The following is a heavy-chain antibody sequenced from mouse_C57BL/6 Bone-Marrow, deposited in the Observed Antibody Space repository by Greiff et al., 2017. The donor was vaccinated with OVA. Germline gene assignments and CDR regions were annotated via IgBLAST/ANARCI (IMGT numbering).Heavy chain of an antibody. CDR3: ARKSSYGNYAMDY. CDR1: GIDFSRYW. J-gene: IGHJ4*01. Sequence: VQLKESGGGLVQPGGSLKLSCAASGIDFSRYWMSWVRRAPGKGLEWIGEINPDSSTINYAPSLKDKFIISRDNAKNTLYLQMSKVRSEDTALYYCARKSSYGNYAMDYWGQGTSVTVSS. D-gene: IGHD1-1*01. V-gene: IGHV4-1*01. CDR2: INPDSSTI.